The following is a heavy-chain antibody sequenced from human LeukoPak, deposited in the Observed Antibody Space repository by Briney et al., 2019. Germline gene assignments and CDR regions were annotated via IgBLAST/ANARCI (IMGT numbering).Heavy chain of an antibody. CDR1: GFTFSSYA. V-gene: IGHV3-30*04. CDR3: ARAVSIAVAGTISDYFDY. Sequence: AGSLRLSCAASGFTFSSYAMHWVRQAPGKGLEWVAVISYDGSNKYYADSVKGRFTISRDNSKNTLYLQMNSLRAEDTAVYYCARAVSIAVAGTISDYFDYWGQGTLVTVSS. CDR2: ISYDGSNK. J-gene: IGHJ4*02. D-gene: IGHD6-19*01.